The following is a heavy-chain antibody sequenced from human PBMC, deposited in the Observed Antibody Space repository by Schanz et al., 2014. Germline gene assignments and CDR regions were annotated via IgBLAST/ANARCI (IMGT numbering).Heavy chain of an antibody. Sequence: QEQLVESGGGVVQPGGSLRLTCAASGFTLSNHGIHWVRQTPGKGLEWVGFIRYHGSTSYYADSVKGRFTISRDNSKNTVYLQMNSLRAEDTAIYYCAKDMARGGYNWVFDSWGQGTLVTVSS. CDR2: IRYHGSTS. CDR3: AKDMARGGYNWVFDS. J-gene: IGHJ4*02. D-gene: IGHD5-12*01. V-gene: IGHV3-30*02. CDR1: GFTLSNHG.